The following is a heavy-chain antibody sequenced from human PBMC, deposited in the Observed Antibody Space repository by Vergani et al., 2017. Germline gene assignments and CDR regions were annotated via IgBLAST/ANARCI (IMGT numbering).Heavy chain of an antibody. CDR3: ARDSLSGSGHGEDY. D-gene: IGHD1-26*01. CDR1: GYIFTTYG. CDR2: SSAYNGNT. V-gene: IGHV1-18*01. J-gene: IGHJ4*02. Sequence: QVQLVQSGAEVKKPGASVKVSCKASGYIFTTYGISWLRQAPGQGLEWMGWSSAYNGNTDYAQILQGRVTMTTDISTSTAYMELRSLRSDDTAVYYCARDSLSGSGHGEDYWGQGTLVTVSS.